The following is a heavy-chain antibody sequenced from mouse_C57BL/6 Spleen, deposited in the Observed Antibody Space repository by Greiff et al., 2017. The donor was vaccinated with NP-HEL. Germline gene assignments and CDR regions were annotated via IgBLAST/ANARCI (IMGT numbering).Heavy chain of an antibody. Sequence: EVQLQQSGPELVKPGASVKISCKASGYTITDYYMNWVKQSHGKSLEWIGDINPNNGGTSYNQKFKGKATLTVDKSSSTAYLELRSLTSEDSAVYYCAIGSSYFDYWGQGTTLTVSS. J-gene: IGHJ2*01. CDR3: AIGSSYFDY. CDR2: INPNNGGT. D-gene: IGHD1-1*01. V-gene: IGHV1-26*01. CDR1: GYTITDYY.